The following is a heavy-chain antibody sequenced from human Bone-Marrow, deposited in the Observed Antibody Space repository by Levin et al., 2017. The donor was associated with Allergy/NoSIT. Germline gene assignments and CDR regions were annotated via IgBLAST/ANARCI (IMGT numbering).Heavy chain of an antibody. CDR2: MKQDGTEK. CDR3: ASDGQVGYFYESTGYFDD. Sequence: SCAASGFTFTSYWINWLRQAPGKGLEWVANMKQDGTEKYYADSVKGRFTISRDNAKNSLYLQMNSLRAEDTAVYYCASDGQVGYFYESTGYFDDWGPGALVTASS. D-gene: IGHD3-22*01. CDR1: GFTFTSYW. V-gene: IGHV3-7*01. J-gene: IGHJ4*01.